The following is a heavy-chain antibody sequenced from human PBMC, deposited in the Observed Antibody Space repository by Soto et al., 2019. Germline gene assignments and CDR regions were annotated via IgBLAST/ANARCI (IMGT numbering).Heavy chain of an antibody. CDR3: ARVDDYSIHY. D-gene: IGHD4-4*01. V-gene: IGHV4-30-2*01. CDR1: GGSISSGGYS. J-gene: IGHJ4*02. CDR2: IYHSGST. Sequence: SETLSLTCAVSGGSISSGGYSWSWIRQPPGKGLEWIGYIYHSGSTYYNPSLKSRVTISVDRSKNQFSLKLSSVTVADTAVYYCARVDDYSIHYWGQGTLVTVSS.